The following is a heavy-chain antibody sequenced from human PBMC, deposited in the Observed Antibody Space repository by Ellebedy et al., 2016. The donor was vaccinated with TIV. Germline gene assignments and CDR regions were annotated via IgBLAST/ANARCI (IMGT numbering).Heavy chain of an antibody. Sequence: SETLSLXXAVYGGSFSGYYWSWIRQPPGKGLEWIGEIYHSGSTNYNPSLKSRVTISVDKSKNQFSLKLSSVTAADTAVYYCARDSAITMVDGMDVWGQGTTVTVSS. J-gene: IGHJ6*02. CDR1: GGSFSGYY. CDR3: ARDSAITMVDGMDV. D-gene: IGHD3-10*01. CDR2: IYHSGST. V-gene: IGHV4-34*01.